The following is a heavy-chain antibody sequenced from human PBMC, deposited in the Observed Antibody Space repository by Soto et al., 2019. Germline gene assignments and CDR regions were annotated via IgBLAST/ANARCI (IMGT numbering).Heavy chain of an antibody. CDR3: ARREIPVRGAPLLRRRSSIDAFDM. CDR2: SNHSGSY. V-gene: IGHV4-34*01. CDR1: GGPFSAYY. D-gene: IGHD3-10*01. J-gene: IGHJ3*02. Sequence: QVQLQQWGAGLLKPSETLSLTCAVYGGPFSAYYWSWIRQPPGQGLEWIGQSNHSGSYNYNPSLKVWVTMSVESATNQFCLKLRSVTAADTAVYYCARREIPVRGAPLLRRRSSIDAFDMWGHGTMVTVSS.